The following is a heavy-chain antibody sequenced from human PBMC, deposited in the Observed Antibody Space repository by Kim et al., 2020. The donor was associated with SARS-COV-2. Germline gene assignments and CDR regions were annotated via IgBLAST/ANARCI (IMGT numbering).Heavy chain of an antibody. CDR3: ARGRIVVVPAAIVFDY. Sequence: SETLSLTCTVSGGSISSGGYYWSWIRQHPGKGLEWIGYIYYSGSTYYNPSLKSRVTISVDTSKNQFSLKLSSVTAADTAVYYCARGRIVVVPAAIVFDYWGQGTLVTVSS. J-gene: IGHJ4*02. V-gene: IGHV4-31*03. CDR1: GGSISSGGYY. D-gene: IGHD2-2*01. CDR2: IYYSGST.